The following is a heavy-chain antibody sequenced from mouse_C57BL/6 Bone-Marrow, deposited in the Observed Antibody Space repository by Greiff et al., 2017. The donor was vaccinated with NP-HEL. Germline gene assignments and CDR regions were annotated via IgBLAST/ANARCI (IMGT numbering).Heavy chain of an antibody. CDR3: ARGWYFDV. CDR2: IYPGDGDT. V-gene: IGHV1-82*01. CDR1: GYAFSSSW. J-gene: IGHJ1*03. Sequence: QVQLQQSGPELVKPGASVKISCKASGYAFSSSWMNWVKQRPGKGLEWIGRIYPGDGDTNYNGKFKGKATLTADKSSSTAYMQLSSLTSEDSAVYFCARGWYFDVWGKGTTGTVSS.